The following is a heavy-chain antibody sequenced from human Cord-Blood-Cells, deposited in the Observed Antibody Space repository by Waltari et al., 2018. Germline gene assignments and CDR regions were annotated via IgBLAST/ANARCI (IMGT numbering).Heavy chain of an antibody. CDR2: IWYDGSNK. CDR3: ARDLSWGYFDY. J-gene: IGHJ4*02. V-gene: IGHV3-33*01. D-gene: IGHD6-13*01. Sequence: QVQLVESGGGVVQPGRSLRLSCAASGFTFSSYCMHWVRQAPGKGLEWVAVIWYDGSNKYYADSVKGRFTISRDNSKNTLYLQMNSLRAEDTAVYYCARDLSWGYFDYWGQGTLVTVSS. CDR1: GFTFSSYC.